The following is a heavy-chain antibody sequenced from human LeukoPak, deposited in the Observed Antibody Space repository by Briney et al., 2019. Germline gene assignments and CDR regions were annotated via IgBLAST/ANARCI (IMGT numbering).Heavy chain of an antibody. CDR2: IYSGGST. Sequence: GGSLRLSCAASGFTVSSNYMSWVRQAPGKGLEWVSVIYSGGSTYYADSVKGRFTISRDNSKNTLYLQMNSLRAEDTAVYYCARVSSTDYRTNWFDPWGQGTLVTVSS. CDR1: GFTVSSNY. V-gene: IGHV3-53*01. D-gene: IGHD4-11*01. CDR3: ARVSSTDYRTNWFDP. J-gene: IGHJ5*02.